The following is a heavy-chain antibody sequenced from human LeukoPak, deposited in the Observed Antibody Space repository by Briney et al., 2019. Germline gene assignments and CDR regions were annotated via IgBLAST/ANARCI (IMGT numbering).Heavy chain of an antibody. D-gene: IGHD2-8*01. Sequence: GGSLTLSCAGAGFTFRSDAMSWVRQAPGQGPEWVSVISDSGDYTSYADSVRGRFTISRDNSRNTLYLQMISLRPEDTAVYYCAKDTSIGKYCTNGVCSPFDYWGQGTLVTVSS. CDR1: GFTFRSDA. CDR2: ISDSGDYT. V-gene: IGHV3-23*01. J-gene: IGHJ4*02. CDR3: AKDTSIGKYCTNGVCSPFDY.